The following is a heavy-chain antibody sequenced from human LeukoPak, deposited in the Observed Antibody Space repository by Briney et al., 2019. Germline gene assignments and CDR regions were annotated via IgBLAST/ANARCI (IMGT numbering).Heavy chain of an antibody. CDR3: ARDIGSSSGNFDY. J-gene: IGHJ4*02. V-gene: IGHV3-48*03. CDR1: GFTFSSYE. D-gene: IGHD6-13*01. Sequence: GGSLRLSCAASGFTFSSYEMNWVRQAPGKGLEWVSYISSSGSTIHYADSVKGRFTISRDNAKNSLYLQMNSLRAEDTAVYYCARDIGSSSGNFDYWGQGTLVTVSS. CDR2: ISSSGSTI.